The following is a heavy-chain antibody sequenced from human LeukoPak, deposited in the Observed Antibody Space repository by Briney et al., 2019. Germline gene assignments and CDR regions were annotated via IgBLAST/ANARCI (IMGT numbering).Heavy chain of an antibody. Sequence: SESLSLACTISGGSISSSSYYWGWLRQPPGKGLEWIGSIYYSGSTYYNPSLKSRVTISVDTSKNQFSLKLSSVTAADTAVYYCARDQGDWPGYGYWGQGTLVTVSS. CDR2: IYYSGST. CDR1: GGSISSSSYY. V-gene: IGHV4-39*07. J-gene: IGHJ4*02. CDR3: ARDQGDWPGYGY. D-gene: IGHD6-13*01.